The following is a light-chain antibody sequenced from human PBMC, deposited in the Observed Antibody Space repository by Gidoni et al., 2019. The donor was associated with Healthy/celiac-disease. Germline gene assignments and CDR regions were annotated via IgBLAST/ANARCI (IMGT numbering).Light chain of an antibody. Sequence: SDELTQPPSVSVSPGQTARITCSGDALPKQYAYWYQQKPGQAPVLVIYKDSERPSGIPERFSGSSSGTTVTLTISGVQAEDEADYYCQSADSSCTYWVFGGGTKLTVL. J-gene: IGLJ3*02. CDR1: ALPKQY. CDR2: KDS. CDR3: QSADSSCTYWV. V-gene: IGLV3-25*03.